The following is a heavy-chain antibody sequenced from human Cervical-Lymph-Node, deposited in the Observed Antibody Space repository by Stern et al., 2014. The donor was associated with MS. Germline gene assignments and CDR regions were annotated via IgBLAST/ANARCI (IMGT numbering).Heavy chain of an antibody. V-gene: IGHV1-2*02. CDR2: IDPSSGAH. D-gene: IGHD2-8*02. Sequence: VQLGESGAEVKKPGASVKVSCKASAYTFTAYWLHWVRQAPGTGLKWMGWIDPSSGAHKYAQQFQGRVAMTRDTSISTAYMELSSLTSDDTAVYYCARDAPGVVDQTACYDYWGQGTLVSVSS. CDR3: ARDAPGVVDQTACYDY. CDR1: AYTFTAYW. J-gene: IGHJ4*02.